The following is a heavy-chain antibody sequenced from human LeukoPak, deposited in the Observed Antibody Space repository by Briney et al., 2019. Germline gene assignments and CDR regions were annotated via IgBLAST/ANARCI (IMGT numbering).Heavy chain of an antibody. Sequence: ASVKVSCKASAYTFTDYDINWVRQAPGQGLEWVGCMNPNGGNTGYAEKVQGRVTMTRDTAINTAYMEMSSLRAEDTAVYYCARDPDRNYPSTYYYNHRIDAWGQGTPVTVSS. V-gene: IGHV1-8*01. D-gene: IGHD4-11*01. CDR1: AYTFTDYD. J-gene: IGHJ6*02. CDR2: MNPNGGNT. CDR3: ARDPDRNYPSTYYYNHRIDA.